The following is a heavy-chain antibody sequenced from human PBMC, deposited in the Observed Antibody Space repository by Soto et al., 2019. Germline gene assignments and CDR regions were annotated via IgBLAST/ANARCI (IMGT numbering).Heavy chain of an antibody. J-gene: IGHJ4*02. CDR2: ISGSGGST. V-gene: IGHV3-23*01. Sequence: GGSLRLSCAASGFTFSSYAMSWVRQAPGKGLEWVSAISGSGGSTYYADSVKGRFTISRDNSKNMLYLQMDSLRAEDTAVYHCARDRSQHYFDYWSQGTLVTVSS. CDR1: GFTFSSYA. CDR3: ARDRSQHYFDY.